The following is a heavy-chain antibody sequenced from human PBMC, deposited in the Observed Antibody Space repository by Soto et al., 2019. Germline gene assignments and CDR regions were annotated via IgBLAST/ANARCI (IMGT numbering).Heavy chain of an antibody. CDR2: ISGSGGST. CDR1: GFTFSSYA. V-gene: IGHV3-23*01. D-gene: IGHD1-20*01. CDR3: ARARYIWNHGFVTGRFDP. J-gene: IGHJ5*02. Sequence: GGSLRLSCAASGFTFSSYAMSWVRQAPGKGLEWVSAISGSGGSTYYADSVKGRFTISRDNSKSQFSLSLSSVTAADTAVYYCARARYIWNHGFVTGRFDPWGQGTPVTVSS.